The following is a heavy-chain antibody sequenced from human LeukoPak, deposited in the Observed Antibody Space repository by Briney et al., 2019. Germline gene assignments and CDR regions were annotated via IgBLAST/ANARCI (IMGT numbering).Heavy chain of an antibody. CDR2: IYYSGST. Sequence: SETLSLTCTVSGGSISSSSYYWGWIRQPPGKGLEWIGSIYYSGSTYYNPSLKSRVTISVDTSKNQFSLKLSSVTAADTAVYYCARDSIGTRAFDYWAREPWSPSPQ. J-gene: IGHJ4*02. D-gene: IGHD1-1*01. CDR1: GGSISSSSYY. CDR3: ARDSIGTRAFDY. V-gene: IGHV4-39*07.